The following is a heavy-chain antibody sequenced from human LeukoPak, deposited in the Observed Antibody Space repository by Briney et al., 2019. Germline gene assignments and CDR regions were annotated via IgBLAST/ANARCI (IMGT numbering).Heavy chain of an antibody. CDR2: ISAYNGNT. CDR1: GYTFTSYG. D-gene: IGHD1-26*01. CDR3: ARVVRGSYSSDAFDI. J-gene: IGHJ3*02. Sequence: GASVKVSCKASGYTFTSYGISWVQQAPGQGLEWMGWISAYNGNTNYAQKLQGRVTMTTDTSTSTAYMELRSLRSDDAAVYYCARVVRGSYSSDAFDIWGQGTMVTVSS. V-gene: IGHV1-18*01.